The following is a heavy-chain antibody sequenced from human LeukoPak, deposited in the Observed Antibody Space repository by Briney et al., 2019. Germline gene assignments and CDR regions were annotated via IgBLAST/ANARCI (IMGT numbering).Heavy chain of an antibody. J-gene: IGHJ4*02. Sequence: GRSLRLSCAASGFTFSNYRMNWVRQAPGNGLERVANIKEDGGEKFYVDSVKGRFIISRDNAKNSLYLQMNSLRAEDTAVYYCARDSQHLNFDYWGQGTLVTVSS. V-gene: IGHV3-7*04. CDR1: GFTFSNYR. CDR3: ARDSQHLNFDY. D-gene: IGHD3-3*02. CDR2: IKEDGGEK.